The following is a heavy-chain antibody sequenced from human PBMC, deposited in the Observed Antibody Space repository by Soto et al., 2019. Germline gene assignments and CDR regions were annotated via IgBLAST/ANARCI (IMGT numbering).Heavy chain of an antibody. Sequence: SETLSLTCTVSGVSITPYYWTWIRHPPGKGLEWIGYVYHTGNTYYNPSLKSRVTISLDTSKNQVSLRLKSVTAADTAVYYCAREQYNWKLWGQGTPVTVSS. CDR3: AREQYNWKL. J-gene: IGHJ4*02. D-gene: IGHD1-20*01. V-gene: IGHV4-59*01. CDR1: GVSITPYY. CDR2: VYHTGNT.